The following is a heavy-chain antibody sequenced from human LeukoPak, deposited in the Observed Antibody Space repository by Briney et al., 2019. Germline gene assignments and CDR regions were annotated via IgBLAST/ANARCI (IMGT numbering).Heavy chain of an antibody. D-gene: IGHD6-19*01. J-gene: IGHJ4*02. CDR2: IYSGGST. CDR1: GFTVSSNY. V-gene: IGHV3-66*01. CDR3: ARDRASSGWSQVPFDY. Sequence: PGGSLRLSCAASGFTVSSNYMSWVRQAPGKGLEWVSVIYSGGSTYYADSVKGRFTISRDNSKNTLYLQMNSLRAEDTAVYYCARDRASSGWSQVPFDYWGQGTLVTVSS.